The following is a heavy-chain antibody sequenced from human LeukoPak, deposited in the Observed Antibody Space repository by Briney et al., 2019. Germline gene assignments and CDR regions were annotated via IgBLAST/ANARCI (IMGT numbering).Heavy chain of an antibody. CDR2: INPNSGGT. Sequence: GASVKVSCKASGYTFTGYYMHWVRQAPGQGLEWMGWINPNSGGTNYAQKFQGRVTMTRDTSISTAYMELSRLRSDDTAVYYCARAAYDFWSAFDYWGQGTLVTVSS. D-gene: IGHD3-3*01. J-gene: IGHJ4*02. V-gene: IGHV1-2*02. CDR3: ARAAYDFWSAFDY. CDR1: GYTFTGYY.